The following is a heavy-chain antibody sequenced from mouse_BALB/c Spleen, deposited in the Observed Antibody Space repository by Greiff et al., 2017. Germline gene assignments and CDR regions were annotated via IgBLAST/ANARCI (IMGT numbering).Heavy chain of an antibody. D-gene: IGHD1-1*01. J-gene: IGHJ2*01. CDR1: GFTFSSYT. Sequence: EVQLVESGGGLVQPGGSLKLSCAASGFTFSSYTMSWVRQTPEKRLEWVAYISNGGGSTYYPDTVKGRFTISRDNAKNTLYLQMSSLKSEDTAMYYCARRGYYYGSSYSYYFDYWGQGTTLTVSS. V-gene: IGHV5-12-2*01. CDR3: ARRGYYYGSSYSYYFDY. CDR2: ISNGGGST.